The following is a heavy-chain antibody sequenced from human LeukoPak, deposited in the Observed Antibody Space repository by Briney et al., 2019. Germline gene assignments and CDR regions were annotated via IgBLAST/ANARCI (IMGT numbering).Heavy chain of an antibody. J-gene: IGHJ4*02. CDR3: ARGRSKWELRG. D-gene: IGHD1-26*01. V-gene: IGHV1-2*02. CDR1: GYTFTGYY. CDR2: INPNSGGT. Sequence: GAAVQVSCKASGYTFTGYYIHWVRQAPGQGLEWMGWINPNSGGTNYAQKFQGRVTMTRDTSISTAYMELSRLRSDDTAVYYGARGRSKWELRGWGQGTPVTVSS.